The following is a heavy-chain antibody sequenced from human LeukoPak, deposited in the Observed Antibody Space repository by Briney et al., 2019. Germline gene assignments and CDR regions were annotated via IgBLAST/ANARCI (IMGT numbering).Heavy chain of an antibody. D-gene: IGHD4-17*01. CDR2: IYHSGST. CDR1: GVSISSGGYS. V-gene: IGHV4-30-2*01. Sequence: QTSETLSLTCAVSGVSISSGGYSWSWIRQPPGKGLEWIGYIYHSGSTYYNPSLKSRVTISVDRSKNQFSLKLSSVTAADTAVYYCARFIDYGAHRNWFDPWGQGTLVTVSS. J-gene: IGHJ5*02. CDR3: ARFIDYGAHRNWFDP.